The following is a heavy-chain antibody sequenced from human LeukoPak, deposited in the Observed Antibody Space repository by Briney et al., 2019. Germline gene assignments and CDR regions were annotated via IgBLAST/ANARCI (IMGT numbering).Heavy chain of an antibody. D-gene: IGHD3-22*01. CDR3: ARGLGYYYDSSGYMY. J-gene: IGHJ4*02. CDR1: GGSFSGYY. CDR2: INHSGST. V-gene: IGHV4-34*01. Sequence: SETLSLTCAAYGGSFSGYYWSWIRQPPGKGLEWIGEINHSGSTNYNPSLKSRVTISVDTSKNQFSLKLSSVTAADTAVYYCARGLGYYYDSSGYMYWGQGTLVTVSS.